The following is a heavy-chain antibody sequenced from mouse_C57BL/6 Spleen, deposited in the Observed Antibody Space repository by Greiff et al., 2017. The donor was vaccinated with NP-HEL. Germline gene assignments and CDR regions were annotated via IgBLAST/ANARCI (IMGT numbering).Heavy chain of an antibody. Sequence: QVQLQQSGAELVKPGASVKISCKASGYAFSSYWMNWVKQRPGKGLEWIGQIYPGDGGTNYNGKFKGKATLTADKSSSTAYMQLSSLTSEDSAVYFCARYGTAQALCFDYWGQGTTLTVSS. CDR3: ARYGTAQALCFDY. CDR2: IYPGDGGT. J-gene: IGHJ2*01. D-gene: IGHD3-2*02. CDR1: GYAFSSYW. V-gene: IGHV1-80*01.